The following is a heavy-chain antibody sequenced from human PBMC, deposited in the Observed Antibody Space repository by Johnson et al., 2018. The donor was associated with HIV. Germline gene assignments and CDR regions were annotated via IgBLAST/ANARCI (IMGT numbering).Heavy chain of an antibody. CDR1: GFTFSNYG. CDR3: ARGGLGYQNIHDPFDI. D-gene: IGHD3-16*02. J-gene: IGHJ3*02. CDR2: ISFDGSNK. Sequence: VQVVESGGGVVQPGRSLRLSCAASGFTFSNYGMHWVRQAPGKGLEWVAVISFDGSNKYYEDSVKGRFTISRDNSKNTLYLQMHRLRAEDTALYYCARGGLGYQNIHDPFDIWGQGTMVTVSS. V-gene: IGHV3-33*05.